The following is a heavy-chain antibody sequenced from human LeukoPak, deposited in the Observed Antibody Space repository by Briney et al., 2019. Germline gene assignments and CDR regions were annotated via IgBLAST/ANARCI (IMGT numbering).Heavy chain of an antibody. D-gene: IGHD6-19*01. Sequence: GASVKVSCKASGGTFSSYAISWVRQAPGQGLEWMGGIIPIFGTANYAQKFQGRVTITTDESTSTAYMKLSSLRSEDTAVYYCARVSGGWYAATARGAFDYWGQGTLVTVSS. CDR3: ARVSGGWYAATARGAFDY. CDR2: IIPIFGTA. CDR1: GGTFSSYA. V-gene: IGHV1-69*05. J-gene: IGHJ4*02.